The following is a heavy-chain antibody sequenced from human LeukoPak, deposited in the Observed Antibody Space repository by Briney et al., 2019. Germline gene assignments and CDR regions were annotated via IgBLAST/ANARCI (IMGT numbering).Heavy chain of an antibody. CDR1: GFTFSSYG. CDR2: IRYDGSNK. D-gene: IGHD2-2*02. J-gene: IGHJ3*02. Sequence: PGGSLRLSCAASGFTFSSYGMHWVRQAPGKGLEWVAFIRYDGSNKYYADSAKGRFTISRDNSKNTLYLQMNSLRAEDTAVYYCAKMVVVPAAIRGAFDIWGQGTMVTVSS. CDR3: AKMVVVPAAIRGAFDI. V-gene: IGHV3-30*02.